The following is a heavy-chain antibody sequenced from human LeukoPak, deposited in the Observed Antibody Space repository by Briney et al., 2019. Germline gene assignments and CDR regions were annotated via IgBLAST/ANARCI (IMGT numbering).Heavy chain of an antibody. V-gene: IGHV1-18*01. CDR3: ALFGFDYGSGLTDY. CDR1: GYTFTSYG. CDR2: ISGYNGNT. D-gene: IGHD3-10*01. Sequence: GASVKVSCKASGYTFTSYGISWVRQAPGQGLEWMGWISGYNGNTNYAQNLQGRVTMTTDTSTSTVYMELRSLRSDDTAVYYCALFGFDYGSGLTDYWGQGTLVTVSS. J-gene: IGHJ4*02.